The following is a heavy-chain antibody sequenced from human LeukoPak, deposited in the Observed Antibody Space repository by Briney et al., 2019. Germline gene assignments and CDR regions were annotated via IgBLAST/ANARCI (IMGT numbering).Heavy chain of an antibody. J-gene: IGHJ4*02. V-gene: IGHV1-18*01. CDR1: GYTFTSYG. Sequence: GASVKVSCKASGYTFTSYGISWVRQAPGQGLEWMGWISAYNGNTNYAQKLQGRVTMTTDTSTSTAYMELRSLRSDDTAVYYCARVLITMIVVVIDYWGQGTLVTVSS. CDR2: ISAYNGNT. D-gene: IGHD3-22*01. CDR3: ARVLITMIVVVIDY.